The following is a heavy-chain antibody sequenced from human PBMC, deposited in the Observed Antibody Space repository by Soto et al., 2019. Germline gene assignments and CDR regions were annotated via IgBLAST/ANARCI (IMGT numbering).Heavy chain of an antibody. CDR3: ARGPSSTVTLRYPYYGMDV. Sequence: QVQVVQSGAEVKKPGASVKVSCKASGYTFTNYAMHWVRRAPGQRLEWMGWINAGNGDTKYSQYFQGRVSISRDASASTAYMELSGLRSEDTAVYYCARGPSSTVTLRYPYYGMDVWGQGTTVTVSS. D-gene: IGHD4-4*01. CDR2: INAGNGDT. J-gene: IGHJ6*02. CDR1: GYTFTNYA. V-gene: IGHV1-3*01.